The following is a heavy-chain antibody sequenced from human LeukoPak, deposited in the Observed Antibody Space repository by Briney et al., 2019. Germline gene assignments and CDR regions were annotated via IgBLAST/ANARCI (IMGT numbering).Heavy chain of an antibody. CDR1: GFTFRSYG. CDR2: IWYDGSYE. D-gene: IGHD2-15*01. V-gene: IGHV3-33*06. CDR3: AKGCHVEDGRPDS. J-gene: IGHJ4*02. Sequence: GRSLRLSCAASGFTFRSYGMHWVRQAPGKGLEWVAVIWYDGSYEYYADAVKGRFTISRDNSKTTLYLHLNTLRAEDTAVYYCAKGCHVEDGRPDSWGQGTLATVSS.